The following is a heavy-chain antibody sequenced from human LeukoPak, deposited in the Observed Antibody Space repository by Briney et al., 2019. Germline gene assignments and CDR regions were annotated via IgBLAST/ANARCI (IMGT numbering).Heavy chain of an antibody. CDR1: GYSFTSYW. D-gene: IGHD3-22*01. J-gene: IGHJ3*02. V-gene: IGHV5-51*01. CDR3: ARDSDSSGYQDAFDI. Sequence: GESLKISCKGSGYSFTSYWIGWVRQMPGKGLEWMGIIYPGDSDTRYSPSLQGQVTISADKSISTAYLQWSSLKASDTAMYYCARDSDSSGYQDAFDIWGQGTMVTVSS. CDR2: IYPGDSDT.